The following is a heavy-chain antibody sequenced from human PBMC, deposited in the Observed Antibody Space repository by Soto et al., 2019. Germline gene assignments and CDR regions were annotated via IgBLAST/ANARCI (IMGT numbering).Heavy chain of an antibody. CDR2: ISGSGDDT. CDR3: ALLRFLEWSTYFDY. V-gene: IGHV3-23*01. Sequence: EVQLLESGGGLVQPGGSLRLSCAASGFTFSSYAMNWVRQAPGKGLEWVSTISGSGDDTFYADSVKGRFTISRDNSKNTLYLQMNSLRAEDTAVFYCALLRFLEWSTYFDYWGQGTLVTVSS. D-gene: IGHD3-3*01. CDR1: GFTFSSYA. J-gene: IGHJ4*02.